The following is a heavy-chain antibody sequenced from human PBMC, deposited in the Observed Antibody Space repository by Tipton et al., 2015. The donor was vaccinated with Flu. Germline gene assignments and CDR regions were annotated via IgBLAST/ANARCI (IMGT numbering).Heavy chain of an antibody. Sequence: TLSLTCAVYGGSFSGYYWSWIRQPPGKGLEWIGEINHSGSTNYNPSLKSRVTISVDTSKNQFSLKLSSVTAADTAVYYCARAPNRGYSYGTRFDYWGQGTLVPVSS. CDR3: ARAPNRGYSYGTRFDY. J-gene: IGHJ4*02. CDR2: INHSGST. D-gene: IGHD5-18*01. CDR1: GGSFSGYY. V-gene: IGHV4-34*01.